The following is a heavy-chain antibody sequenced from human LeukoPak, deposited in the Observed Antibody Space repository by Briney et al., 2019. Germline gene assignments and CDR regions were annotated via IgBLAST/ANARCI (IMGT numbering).Heavy chain of an antibody. CDR2: IYHSGST. V-gene: IGHV4-38-2*02. Sequence: SETLSLTCTVSGYSISSGYYWGWIRQPPGKGLEWIGSIYHSGSTYYNPSLKSRVTISVDTSKNQFSLKLSSVTAADTAVYYCASVAAAGTPDRYYYYYMDVWGKGTTVTVSS. D-gene: IGHD6-13*01. J-gene: IGHJ6*03. CDR1: GYSISSGYY. CDR3: ASVAAAGTPDRYYYYYMDV.